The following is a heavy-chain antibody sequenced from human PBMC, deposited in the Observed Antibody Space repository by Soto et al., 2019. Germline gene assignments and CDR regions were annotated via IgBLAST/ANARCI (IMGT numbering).Heavy chain of an antibody. J-gene: IGHJ4*02. CDR3: AREGVFGLVKIIPPDY. V-gene: IGHV3-30*03. CDR1: GFGFSSYG. CDR2: ISFDGSTQ. D-gene: IGHD3-3*01. Sequence: VQLLESGGGVAQPGRSLRLSCRASGFGFSSYGMLWVRQAPGKGPEWVAFISFDGSTQYYADSVRGRFTISRDNSENTLSLQLDTLRVEDTAMYYCAREGVFGLVKIIPPDYWGQGAQVTV.